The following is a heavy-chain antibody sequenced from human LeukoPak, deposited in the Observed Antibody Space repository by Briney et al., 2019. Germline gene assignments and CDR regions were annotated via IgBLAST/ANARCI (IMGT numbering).Heavy chain of an antibody. D-gene: IGHD1-14*01. CDR2: INPSGGST. CDR1: GYTFTSYY. J-gene: IGHJ4*02. CDR3: ASPTTDDYFDY. Sequence: ASVKVSCKASGYTFTSYYMHLVRQAPGQGLEWMGIINPSGGSTSYAQKFQGRVTMTRDTSTSTVYMELSSLRSEDTAVYYCASPTTDDYFDYWGQGTLVTVSS. V-gene: IGHV1-46*01.